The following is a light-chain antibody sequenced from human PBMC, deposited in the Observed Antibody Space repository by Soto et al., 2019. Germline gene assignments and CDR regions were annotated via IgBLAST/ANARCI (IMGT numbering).Light chain of an antibody. CDR3: SSYTDSTDYV. Sequence: QSVLTQPSSVCGSPGQSITISCTGTSSDIAIYNFVSWYQQHPGKAPRLMIFQVTNRPSGVSTRFSGYKYGNTASLTISGLQAEDEADYYRSSYTDSTDYVFGTGTNVTVL. V-gene: IGLV2-14*01. J-gene: IGLJ1*01. CDR2: QVT. CDR1: SSDIAIYNF.